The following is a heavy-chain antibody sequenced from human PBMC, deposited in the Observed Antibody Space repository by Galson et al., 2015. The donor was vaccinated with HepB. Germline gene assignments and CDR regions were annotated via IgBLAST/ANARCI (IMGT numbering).Heavy chain of an antibody. D-gene: IGHD3-9*01. V-gene: IGHV3-23*01. CDR1: GFTFSSYA. Sequence: SLRLSCATSGFTFSSYAMSWVRQAPGKGLEWVSIINDSGGRTYYADSVKGRFTISRDNSKNTLYLQMNSLRAEDTALYYCAKQYYDILTGLDCWGQGTLVTVSS. J-gene: IGHJ4*02. CDR3: AKQYYDILTGLDC. CDR2: INDSGGRT.